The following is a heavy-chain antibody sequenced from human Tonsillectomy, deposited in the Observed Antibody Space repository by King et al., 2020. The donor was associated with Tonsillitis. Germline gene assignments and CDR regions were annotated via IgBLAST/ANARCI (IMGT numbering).Heavy chain of an antibody. CDR3: ASWYNYYYGMDV. D-gene: IGHD1-1*01. Sequence: VQLVESGGGLVQPGGSLRLSCAASGFTFSSYWMHWVRQAPGKGLVWVSRINSDGGSTSYADSVKGRFTISRDNAKNTLYLQMNSLRAEDTAVYHCASWYNYYYGMDVWGQGTTVTVSS. V-gene: IGHV3-74*01. J-gene: IGHJ6*02. CDR1: GFTFSSYW. CDR2: INSDGGST.